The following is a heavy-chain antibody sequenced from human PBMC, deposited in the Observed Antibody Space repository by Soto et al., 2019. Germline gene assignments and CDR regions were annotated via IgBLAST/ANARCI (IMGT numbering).Heavy chain of an antibody. J-gene: IGHJ6*02. CDR1: GFTFSVYA. D-gene: IGHD3-22*01. V-gene: IGHV3-23*01. Sequence: EVQLMESGGGLVQPGGSLRRCCAASGFTFSVYAMSWVRQARGKGLEWVSGISGTGGCTSYADSVKGRFTISSDNSKNTLYLKMTTLSAEDTALYYSAKDGDYDSSGYHYPGRSKTFYGLDVWGRGTTVTASS. CDR3: AKDGDYDSSGYHYPGRSKTFYGLDV. CDR2: ISGTGGCT.